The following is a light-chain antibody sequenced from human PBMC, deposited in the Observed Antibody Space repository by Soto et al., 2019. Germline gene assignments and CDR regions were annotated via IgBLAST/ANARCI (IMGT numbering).Light chain of an antibody. V-gene: IGKV3-15*01. CDR3: QQYNEWPIT. CDR1: QSVGSL. CDR2: RAS. Sequence: EIVLTQSPGTLSVSPVERATLSCRASQSVGSLLAWYQQKPGQAPRLLIYRASSRAAGISGSFSGSGSGTEFTLTITSLQSEDFAVYYCQQYNEWPITFGQGTRLEIK. J-gene: IGKJ5*01.